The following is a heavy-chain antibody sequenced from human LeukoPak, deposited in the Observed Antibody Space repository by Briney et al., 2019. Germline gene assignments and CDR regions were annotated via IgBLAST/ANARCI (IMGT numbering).Heavy chain of an antibody. V-gene: IGHV4-38-2*02. Sequence: LETLSLTCTVSGYSISSGSYWGWIRQPPGKGLEWIGNIYHSGSTYYNPSLKSRVTISVDTSKNQFSLKLSSVTAADTAVHYCVRVHVNSGYYFGDAFDIWGQGTMVTVSS. CDR3: VRVHVNSGYYFGDAFDI. J-gene: IGHJ3*02. D-gene: IGHD3-22*01. CDR2: IYHSGST. CDR1: GYSISSGSY.